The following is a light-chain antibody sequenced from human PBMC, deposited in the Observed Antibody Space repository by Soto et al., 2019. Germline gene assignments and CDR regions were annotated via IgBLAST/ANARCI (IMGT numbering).Light chain of an antibody. J-gene: IGLJ3*02. CDR1: SSDVGGYNY. Sequence: QSALTQPASVSGSPGQSITISCTGPSSDVGGYNYLSWYQQHPGKAPRVIIYEVSNRPSGVSNRFSGSKSGNTASLTISVLQAEDEADYFCSSYTTSGTPVFGGGTKLTVL. CDR3: SSYTTSGTPV. CDR2: EVS. V-gene: IGLV2-14*01.